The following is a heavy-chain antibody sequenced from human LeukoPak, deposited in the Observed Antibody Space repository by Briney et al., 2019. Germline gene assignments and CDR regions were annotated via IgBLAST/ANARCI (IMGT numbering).Heavy chain of an antibody. CDR1: GYTFTNYG. Sequence: ASEKVSCKASGYTFTNYGINWVRQAPGQGLEWMGWISAYNGNTNYAQKLQGRVTMTTDTSTSTAYMELRSLRSDDTAVYYCARVPSGSYSNYYYYYMDVWGKGTTVTISS. CDR2: ISAYNGNT. CDR3: ARVPSGSYSNYYYYYMDV. D-gene: IGHD1-26*01. V-gene: IGHV1-18*01. J-gene: IGHJ6*03.